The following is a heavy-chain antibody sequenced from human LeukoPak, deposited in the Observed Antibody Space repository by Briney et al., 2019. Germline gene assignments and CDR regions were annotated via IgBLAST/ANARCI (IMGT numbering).Heavy chain of an antibody. J-gene: IGHJ5*02. CDR1: GYTFTGYY. Sequence: ASVKVSCKASGYTFTGYYMHWVRQAPGQGLEWMGWINPNSGGTNYAQKFQGRVTMTRDTSISTAYMELSRLRSDDTAVYYCARGRGYCSSTSCYTRGYNWFDPWGQGTLVTVSS. V-gene: IGHV1-2*02. CDR2: INPNSGGT. D-gene: IGHD2-2*02. CDR3: ARGRGYCSSTSCYTRGYNWFDP.